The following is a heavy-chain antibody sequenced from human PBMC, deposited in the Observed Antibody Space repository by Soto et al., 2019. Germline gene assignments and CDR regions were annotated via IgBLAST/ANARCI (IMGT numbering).Heavy chain of an antibody. Sequence: TLSLTCIVYGGSRSTRDSYWSWIRQVPGKGLEWIGYVSSNDTSSYNPSLESRLTISLDRSKNRFSLKLTSMTAADAAVYFCARARIVTVPAGRGSLYNYYGVDVWGQGTTVTVSS. J-gene: IGHJ6*02. CDR1: GGSRSTRDSY. CDR3: ARARIVTVPAGRGSLYNYYGVDV. D-gene: IGHD6-13*01. CDR2: VSSNDTS. V-gene: IGHV4-30-4*08.